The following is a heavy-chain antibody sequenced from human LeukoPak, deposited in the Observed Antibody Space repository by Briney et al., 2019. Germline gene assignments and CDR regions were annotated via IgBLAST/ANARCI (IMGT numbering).Heavy chain of an antibody. D-gene: IGHD2-2*01. CDR2: IIPILGIA. Sequence: GASVKVSCKASGGTFSRYTISWVRQAPGQGLEWMGRIIPILGIANYAQKFQGRVTITADKSTSTAYMELSSLRSEDTAVYYCAGVVPAAMCNDSWGQGTLVTVSS. J-gene: IGHJ4*02. CDR1: GGTFSRYT. V-gene: IGHV1-69*02. CDR3: AGVVPAAMCNDS.